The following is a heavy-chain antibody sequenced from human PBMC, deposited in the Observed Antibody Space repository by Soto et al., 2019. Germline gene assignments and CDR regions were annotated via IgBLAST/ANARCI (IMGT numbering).Heavy chain of an antibody. CDR3: VIPTRSVRGMGV. CDR1: GFTFSNFW. J-gene: IGHJ6*02. D-gene: IGHD6-6*01. Sequence: GSLRLSCAASGFTFSNFWMSWARQAPGKGLEWVANIKGDGSVTQYVASVEGRFTISRDNAKYSLYLQMNSLRVEDTALYYCVIPTRSVRGMGVWGQGTAVTVSS. V-gene: IGHV3-7*03. CDR2: IKGDGSVT.